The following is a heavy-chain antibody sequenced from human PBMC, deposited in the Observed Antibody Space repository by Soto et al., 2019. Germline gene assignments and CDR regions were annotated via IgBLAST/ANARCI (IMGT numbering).Heavy chain of an antibody. CDR3: ARVRNSPTAMVTHFDY. J-gene: IGHJ4*02. D-gene: IGHD5-18*01. Sequence: TSETLSLTCTVSGGSISSGGYYWSWIRQHPGKGLEWIGYIYYSGSTYYNPSLKSRVTTSVDTSKNQFSLKLSSVTAADTAVYYCARVRNSPTAMVTHFDYWGQGTLVTVSS. CDR2: IYYSGST. CDR1: GGSISSGGYY. V-gene: IGHV4-31*03.